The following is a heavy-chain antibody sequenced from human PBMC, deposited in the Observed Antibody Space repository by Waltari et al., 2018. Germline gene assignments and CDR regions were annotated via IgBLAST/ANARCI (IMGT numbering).Heavy chain of an antibody. J-gene: IGHJ6*02. V-gene: IGHV4-4*07. CDR2: IYTSGST. CDR3: ARDRDIVVVPAATHYYYYGMDV. D-gene: IGHD2-2*01. CDR1: GGSISSYY. Sequence: QVQLKESGPGLVKPSETLSLTCTVSGGSISSYYWSWIRQPAGKGLEWIGRIYTSGSTNYNPSLKSRVTMSVDTSKNQFSLKLSSVTAADTAVYYCARDRDIVVVPAATHYYYYGMDVWGQGTTVTVSS.